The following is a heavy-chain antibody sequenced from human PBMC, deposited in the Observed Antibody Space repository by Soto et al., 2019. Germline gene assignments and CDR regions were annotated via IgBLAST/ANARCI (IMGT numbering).Heavy chain of an antibody. V-gene: IGHV2-5*02. D-gene: IGHD7-27*01. J-gene: IGHJ5*01. CDR2: IYWDDDE. CDR1: GFSLTSNDVG. CDR3: ANREVSNGASFDT. Sequence: SGPTLVNPTQTLTLTCTFSGFSLTSNDVGVGWIRQPPGKALEWLALIYWDDDERYSPSLRSRLTITKDTSKNQVVLTMTNTDPMETGNYYCANREVSNGASFDTWGHGTMVTVYS.